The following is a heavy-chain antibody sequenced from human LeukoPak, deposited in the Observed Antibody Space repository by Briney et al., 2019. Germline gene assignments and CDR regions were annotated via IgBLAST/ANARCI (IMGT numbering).Heavy chain of an antibody. CDR2: INHSGST. D-gene: IGHD6-13*01. V-gene: IGHV4-34*01. CDR1: GGSFSGYY. J-gene: IGHJ6*03. Sequence: SSETLSLTCAVYGGSFSGYYWSWIRQPPGKGLEWIGEINHSGSTNYNPSLKSRVTISVDTSKNQFSLKLSSVTAADTAVYYCARASSWTNYYYYYMDVWGKGTTVTVSS. CDR3: ARASSWTNYYYYYMDV.